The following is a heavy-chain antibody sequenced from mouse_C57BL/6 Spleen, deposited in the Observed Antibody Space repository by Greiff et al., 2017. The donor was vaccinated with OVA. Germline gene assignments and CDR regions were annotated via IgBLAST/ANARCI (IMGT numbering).Heavy chain of an antibody. CDR3: ARGGYSYYSNAWFAY. D-gene: IGHD2-5*01. CDR1: GYTFTSYW. Sequence: QVQLQQPGAELVRPGTSVKLSCKASGYTFTSYWMHWVKQRPGQGLEWIGVIDPSDSYTNYNQKFKGKATLTVDTSSSTAYMQLSSLTSEDSAVYYCARGGYSYYSNAWFAYWGQGTLVTVSA. J-gene: IGHJ3*01. V-gene: IGHV1-59*01. CDR2: IDPSDSYT.